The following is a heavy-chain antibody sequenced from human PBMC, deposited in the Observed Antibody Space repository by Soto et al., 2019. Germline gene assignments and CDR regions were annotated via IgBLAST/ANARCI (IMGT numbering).Heavy chain of an antibody. CDR1: GGSIRSYY. J-gene: IGHJ3*02. D-gene: IGHD6-13*01. CDR3: VRAPTEAAAQSRGAFDI. CDR2: IYYSGST. V-gene: IGHV4-59*01. Sequence: QVQLQESGPGLVKPSETLSLTCTVSGGSIRSYYWNWIRQPPGKGLEWIGYIYYSGSTYYNPSLQSRVTISVDTSNNQFSLKLRSVTAADTAVYYCVRAPTEAAAQSRGAFDIWGQGTMVTVSS.